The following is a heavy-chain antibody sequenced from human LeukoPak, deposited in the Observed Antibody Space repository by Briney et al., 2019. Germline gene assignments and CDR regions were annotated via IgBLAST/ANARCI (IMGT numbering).Heavy chain of an antibody. J-gene: IGHJ4*02. CDR2: INQGGSVK. V-gene: IGHV3-7*01. CDR1: GFTFRSYW. D-gene: IGHD5-12*01. CDR3: ARVGYSGWNLEY. Sequence: QPGGSLRLSCAAFGFTFRSYWMSWVRQAPGKGLEWVANINQGGSVKYYVDSVKGRFTISRDDAKNSLYVQMNSLRDEDTAVYYCARVGYSGWNLEYWGQGTLVTVSS.